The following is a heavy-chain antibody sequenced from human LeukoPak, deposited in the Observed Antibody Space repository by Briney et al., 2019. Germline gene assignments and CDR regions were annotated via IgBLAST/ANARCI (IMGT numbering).Heavy chain of an antibody. J-gene: IGHJ3*02. CDR3: ARELWLRWNDAFDI. V-gene: IGHV4-59*12. Sequence: PSETLSLTCTVSGGSISGYYWSWLRQPPGKGLEFIGYIYYTGITNYNPSLKSRVTISVDTSKNQFSLKLSSVTAADTAVYYCARELWLRWNDAFDIWGQGTMVTVSS. CDR1: GGSISGYY. D-gene: IGHD5-12*01. CDR2: IYYTGIT.